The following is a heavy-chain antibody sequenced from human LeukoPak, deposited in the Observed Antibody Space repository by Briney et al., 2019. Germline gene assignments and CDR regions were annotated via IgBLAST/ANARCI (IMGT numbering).Heavy chain of an antibody. Sequence: GGSLGLSCAATGFTVSSHYMAWVRQAPGRGLKWVSVIYTGGGTAYADSVKGRFTISRDNFKNKVYLQMTSLRAEDTAVYFCARDLYDWGQGTLVTVSS. V-gene: IGHV3-66*01. CDR1: GFTVSSHY. CDR2: IYTGGGT. J-gene: IGHJ4*02. CDR3: ARDLYD. D-gene: IGHD5/OR15-5a*01.